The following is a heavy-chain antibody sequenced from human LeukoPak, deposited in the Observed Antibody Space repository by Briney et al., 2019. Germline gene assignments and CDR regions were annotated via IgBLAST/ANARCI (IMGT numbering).Heavy chain of an antibody. J-gene: IGHJ4*02. CDR1: GFTFSSYA. V-gene: IGHV3-23*01. CDR2: ISGSGGST. D-gene: IGHD2-21*02. Sequence: GGSLRLSCAASGFTFSSYAMSWVRQAPGKGLEWVSAISGSGGSTYYADSVKGRFTISRDNSKYTLYLQMNSLRAEDTAVYYCAKSPSGMAVTSNFDYWGQGTLVTVSS. CDR3: AKSPSGMAVTSNFDY.